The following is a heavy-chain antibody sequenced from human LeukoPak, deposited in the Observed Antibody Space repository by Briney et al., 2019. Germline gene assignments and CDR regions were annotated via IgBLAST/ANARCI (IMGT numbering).Heavy chain of an antibody. Sequence: SDTLSLTCTVSGGSISSGGYYCTWIRQHPGKGLEWIGYIYYSGSTYYNPSLQSRHTKSIDTSKNQFSLKLSSVTAADTAVYYCARSARPQDFDYWGQGTLVTVSS. CDR1: GGSISSGGYY. J-gene: IGHJ4*02. CDR2: IYYSGST. CDR3: ARSARPQDFDY. V-gene: IGHV4-31*03.